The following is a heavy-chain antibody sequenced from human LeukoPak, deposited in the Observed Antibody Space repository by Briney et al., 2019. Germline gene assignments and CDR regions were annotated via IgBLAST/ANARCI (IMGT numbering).Heavy chain of an antibody. CDR1: GGTFSSYA. Sequence: SVKVSCKASGGTFSSYAISWVRRAPGQGLEWMGGIIPIFGTANYAQKFQGRVTITTDESTSTAYMELSSLRSEDTAVYYCAYSSSAFAPVQFDYWGQGTLVTVSS. D-gene: IGHD6-6*01. CDR3: AYSSSAFAPVQFDY. J-gene: IGHJ4*02. CDR2: IIPIFGTA. V-gene: IGHV1-69*05.